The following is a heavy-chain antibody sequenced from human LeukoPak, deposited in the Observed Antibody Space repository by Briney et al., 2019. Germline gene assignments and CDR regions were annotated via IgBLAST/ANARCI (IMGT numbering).Heavy chain of an antibody. CDR3: AKDLFLVDYDTPWYEPTIDY. CDR1: RFTFDSFA. D-gene: IGHD4-17*01. Sequence: AGVSLTLSCAASRFTFDSFAMSWPRQAPGKGLEWVSPISGSGGSTYYADSVKGRFTISRDNSKNTLYLQMNSLRAEDTAVYYCAKDLFLVDYDTPWYEPTIDYWGQGTLVTVSS. V-gene: IGHV3-23*01. CDR2: ISGSGGST. J-gene: IGHJ4*02.